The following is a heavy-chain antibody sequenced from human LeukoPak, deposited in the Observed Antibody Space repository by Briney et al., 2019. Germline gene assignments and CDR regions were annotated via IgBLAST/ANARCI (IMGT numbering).Heavy chain of an antibody. CDR2: IFHSGTT. Sequence: PSQTLSLTCTVSGGSISSGDYYWSWVRQHPGKGLEWIGYIFHSGTTYYNPSLKSRLSISVDTSKNQFSLKLSSVTAADTAVYYCAREGGFYRPLDYSGQGTLVTVSS. CDR1: GGSISSGDYY. D-gene: IGHD6-25*01. J-gene: IGHJ4*02. CDR3: AREGGFYRPLDY. V-gene: IGHV4-31*03.